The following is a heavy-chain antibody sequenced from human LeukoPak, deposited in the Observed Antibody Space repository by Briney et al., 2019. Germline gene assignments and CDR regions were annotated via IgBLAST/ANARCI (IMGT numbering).Heavy chain of an antibody. V-gene: IGHV3-33*01. CDR2: IWYDGSNK. J-gene: IGHJ4*02. Sequence: GGSLRLSCAASGFTFNSYGMHWVRQAPGKGLEWLAVIWYDGSNKYYADSVKGRFTISRDNSKNTLYLQMNSLRAEDTAVYYCARDRQLEPIDYWGQGTLVTVSS. CDR1: GFTFNSYG. D-gene: IGHD1-1*01. CDR3: ARDRQLEPIDY.